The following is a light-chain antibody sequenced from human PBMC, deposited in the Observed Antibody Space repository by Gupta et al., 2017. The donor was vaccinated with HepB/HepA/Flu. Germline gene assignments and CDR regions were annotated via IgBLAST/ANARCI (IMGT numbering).Light chain of an antibody. J-gene: IGKJ4*01. CDR2: DVF. CDR3: QQRGSWPLT. Sequence: EIVLTQSPVTLSLSRGERATLSCRASQSVTNSFAWYQQKTGQAPRLLIYDVFKRAPDIPAWFSGRGSGTDFTLTISSLEPEDFAVYYCQQRGSWPLTFGGGTKVEIK. V-gene: IGKV3-11*01. CDR1: QSVTNS.